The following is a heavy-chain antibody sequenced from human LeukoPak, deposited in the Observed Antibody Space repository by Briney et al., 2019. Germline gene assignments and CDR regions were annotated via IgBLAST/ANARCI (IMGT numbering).Heavy chain of an antibody. V-gene: IGHV3-7*01. CDR2: IKEDGSEK. D-gene: IGHD3-16*01. CDR1: GSTFSSYG. Sequence: PGGSLRLSCAASGSTFSSYGMSWVRQAPGKGLEWVANIKEDGSEKFYVDSVKGRFTISRDNAKNSLYLQMNSLRAEDTAVFYCARGGTLSYWGQGTLVTVSS. CDR3: ARGGTLSY. J-gene: IGHJ4*02.